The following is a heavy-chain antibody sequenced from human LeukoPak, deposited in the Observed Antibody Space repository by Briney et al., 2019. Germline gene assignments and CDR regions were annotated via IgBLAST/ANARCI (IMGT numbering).Heavy chain of an antibody. V-gene: IGHV3-66*04. J-gene: IGHJ4*02. Sequence: GGSLRLSCAASGFTVSSNYMSWVRQAPGKGLEWVSVIYSGDSTYYADSVKGRFTISRDNSKNTLYLQMNSLRAEDTAVYYCARHPYGVLDYWGQGTLVTVSS. D-gene: IGHD4-17*01. CDR1: GFTVSSNY. CDR3: ARHPYGVLDY. CDR2: IYSGDST.